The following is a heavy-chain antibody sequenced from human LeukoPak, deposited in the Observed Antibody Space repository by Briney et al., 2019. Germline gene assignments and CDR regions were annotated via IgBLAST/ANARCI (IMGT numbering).Heavy chain of an antibody. CDR2: INHSGST. V-gene: IGHV4-34*01. CDR1: GGSFSGYY. CDR3: ARNHYYDRTFDY. Sequence: SETLSLTCAVYGGSFSGYYWSWIRQPPGKGLEWIGEINHSGSTNYNPSLKSRVTISVDTSKNQFSLKLSSVTAADTAVYYCARNHYYDRTFDYWGQGTLVTVSS. J-gene: IGHJ4*02. D-gene: IGHD3-22*01.